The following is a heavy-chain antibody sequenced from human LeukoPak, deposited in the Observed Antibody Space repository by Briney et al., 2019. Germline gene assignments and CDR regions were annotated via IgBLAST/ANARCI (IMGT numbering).Heavy chain of an antibody. CDR3: AKELDTMFFDY. D-gene: IGHD3-10*02. J-gene: IGHJ4*02. CDR1: GFSFSGHW. Sequence: GGSLRLSCIASGFSFSGHWMHWARQLPGKGLVWVSRISPTGSTTSYADSVKGRFTISRDSGRKSVYLQMNSLTTDDTAFYFCAKELDTMFFDYWGQGALVTVSS. V-gene: IGHV3-74*01. CDR2: ISPTGSTT.